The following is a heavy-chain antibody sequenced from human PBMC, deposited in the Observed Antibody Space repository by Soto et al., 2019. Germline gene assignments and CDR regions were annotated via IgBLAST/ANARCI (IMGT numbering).Heavy chain of an antibody. D-gene: IGHD2-15*01. J-gene: IGHJ3*02. CDR3: ARDEENCSGGSCYSAAFDI. CDR1: GYTFTSYY. CDR2: INPSGGST. Sequence: ASVKVSCKASGYTFTSYYMHWVRQAPGQGLDWMGIINPSGGSTSYAQKFQGRVTMTRDTSTSTVYMELSSLRSEDTAVYYCARDEENCSGGSCYSAAFDIWGQGTMVTVSS. V-gene: IGHV1-46*03.